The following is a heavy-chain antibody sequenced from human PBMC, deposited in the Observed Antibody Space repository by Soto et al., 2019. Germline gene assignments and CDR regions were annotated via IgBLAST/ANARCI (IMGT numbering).Heavy chain of an antibody. CDR1: GVSISSYY. D-gene: IGHD6-19*01. Sequence: SETLSLTCTVSGVSISSYYWSWIRQPPGKGLEWIGYIYYSGSTNYNPSLKSRVTISVDTSKNQFSLKLSSVTAADTAVYYCARDLHILAVAGSDYYYGMDVWGQGTTVTVSS. CDR3: ARDLHILAVAGSDYYYGMDV. CDR2: IYYSGST. J-gene: IGHJ6*02. V-gene: IGHV4-59*01.